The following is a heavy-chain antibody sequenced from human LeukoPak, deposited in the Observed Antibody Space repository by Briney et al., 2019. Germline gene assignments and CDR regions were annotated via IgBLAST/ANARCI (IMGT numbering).Heavy chain of an antibody. CDR1: GFTFSNYW. CDR2: IKQDRSEK. D-gene: IGHD6-19*01. V-gene: IGHV3-7*01. J-gene: IGHJ4*02. CDR3: ARMALDSSGWYEDY. Sequence: GGSLRLSCAASGFTFSNYWMSWVRQAPGKGLEWVANIKQDRSEKYYVDSVKGRFTISRDNAKNSLYLQMNSLRAEDTAVYYCARMALDSSGWYEDYWGQGTLVTVSS.